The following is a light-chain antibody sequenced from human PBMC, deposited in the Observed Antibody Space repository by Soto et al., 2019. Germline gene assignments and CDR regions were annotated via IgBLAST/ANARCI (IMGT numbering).Light chain of an antibody. Sequence: QAVVTQEPSLTVSPGGTVTLTCGSSTGAVTSGHSPSWVQQKPGQAPRTLIYDTNNKRSWTPARFSGSLLGGKAALTVSGAQPEDEAEYFSLLYYSGAREFGGGTKLTVL. CDR3: LLYYSGARE. J-gene: IGLJ2*01. V-gene: IGLV7-46*01. CDR2: DTN. CDR1: TGAVTSGHS.